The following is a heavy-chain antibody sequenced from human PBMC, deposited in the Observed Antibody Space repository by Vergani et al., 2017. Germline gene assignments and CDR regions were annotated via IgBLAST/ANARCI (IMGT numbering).Heavy chain of an antibody. CDR2: INPTTGNP. D-gene: IGHD6-19*01. J-gene: IGHJ4*02. V-gene: IGHV7-4-1*01. Sequence: QVQLVQSGAEVKKPGASVKVSCKASGYTFTGYYMHWVRQAPGQGLEWMGWINPTTGNPTYARAFTGRFVFSLDPSISTAYLQIGSLKAEDTAVYFCARAKRGRLAVGATDSWGQGTLLTVSS. CDR3: ARAKRGRLAVGATDS. CDR1: GYTFTGYY.